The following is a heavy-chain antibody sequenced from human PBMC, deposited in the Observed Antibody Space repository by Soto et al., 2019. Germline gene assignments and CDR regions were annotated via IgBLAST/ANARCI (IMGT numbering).Heavy chain of an antibody. V-gene: IGHV4-59*01. J-gene: IGHJ4*02. D-gene: IGHD6-19*01. CDR2: IYYSGST. Sequence: SETLSLTCTVSGGSISSYYWSWIRQPPGKGLEWIGYIYYSGSTNYYPSLKSRVTISVDTSKSQFSLKLSSVTAADTAVYYCARGSASSGRFPPHDYWGQGTLVTVSS. CDR3: ARGSASSGRFPPHDY. CDR1: GGSISSYY.